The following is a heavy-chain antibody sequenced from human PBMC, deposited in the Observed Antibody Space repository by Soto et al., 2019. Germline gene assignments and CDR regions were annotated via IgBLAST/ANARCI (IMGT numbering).Heavy chain of an antibody. CDR2: IYYSGST. V-gene: IGHV4-59*02. Sequence: QVQLQESGPGLVKPSETLSLTCTVSGGSVSSYYWNWIRQPPGKGLEWIGYIYYSGSTNYNPSLKSRVTIAVDTSKNQFSLKLSSVTAADTAVYYCARGVYSGSYFDYWGQGTLVTVSS. J-gene: IGHJ4*02. D-gene: IGHD1-26*01. CDR1: GGSVSSYY. CDR3: ARGVYSGSYFDY.